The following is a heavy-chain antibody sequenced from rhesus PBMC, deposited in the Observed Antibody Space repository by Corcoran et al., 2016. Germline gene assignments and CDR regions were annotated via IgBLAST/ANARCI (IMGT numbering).Heavy chain of an antibody. CDR2: IYWEDEK. CDR3: ARRRAHCSDSGCSSDYFEF. J-gene: IGHJ1*01. Sequence: QVTLKESGPALVKPTQTLTLTCTFSGFSISPGGMGVGRIRQPPWMALEWLALIYWEDEKYYTTSLKSRHTKSNETTNNQVVMTMTQMDPVNTAKYYCARRRAHCSDSGCSSDYFEFWGQGALVTVSS. V-gene: IGHV2-174*01. D-gene: IGHD2-33*01. CDR1: GFSISPGGMG.